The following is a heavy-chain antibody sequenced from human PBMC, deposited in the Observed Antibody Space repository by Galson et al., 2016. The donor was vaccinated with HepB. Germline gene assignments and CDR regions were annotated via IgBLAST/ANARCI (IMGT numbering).Heavy chain of an antibody. J-gene: IGHJ4*02. CDR1: GYIFTTYW. Sequence: QSGAEVTKPGESLKISCEGSGYIFTTYWIAWVRQRPGKGLEWMGIIHPTDSDIKYNPSFQGQVTLSADRSISTAYLQWSSLKASDSAIYFCARYANVFGLKSRTVAYWGQGTLVTVSS. CDR2: IHPTDSDI. D-gene: IGHD3/OR15-3a*01. V-gene: IGHV5-51*01. CDR3: ARYANVFGLKSRTVAY.